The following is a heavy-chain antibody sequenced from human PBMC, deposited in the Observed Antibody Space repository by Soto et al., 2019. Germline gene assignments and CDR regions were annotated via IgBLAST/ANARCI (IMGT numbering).Heavy chain of an antibody. J-gene: IGHJ6*02. D-gene: IGHD3-10*01. CDR1: GGPISSSNW. Sequence: SETLSLTCAVSGGPISSSNWWSWVRQPPGKGLEWIGEIYHSGSTNYNPSLKSRVTISVDKSKNQFSLKLSSVTAADTAVYYCARCRGDDYTLKGGMDVWGQGTTVTVSS. CDR2: IYHSGST. CDR3: ARCRGDDYTLKGGMDV. V-gene: IGHV4-4*02.